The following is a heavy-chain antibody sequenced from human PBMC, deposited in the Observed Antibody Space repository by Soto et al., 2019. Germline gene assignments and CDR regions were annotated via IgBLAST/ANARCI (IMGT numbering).Heavy chain of an antibody. CDR2: IIPILGIA. CDR3: AREGKYSSSSSAFDI. D-gene: IGHD6-6*01. Sequence: SVKVSCKASGGTFSSYTISWVRQAPGQGLEWMGRIIPILGIANYAQKFQGRVTITADKSTSTAYMELSSLRSEDTAVYYCAREGKYSSSSSAFDIWGQGTMVTVSS. J-gene: IGHJ3*02. V-gene: IGHV1-69*04. CDR1: GGTFSSYT.